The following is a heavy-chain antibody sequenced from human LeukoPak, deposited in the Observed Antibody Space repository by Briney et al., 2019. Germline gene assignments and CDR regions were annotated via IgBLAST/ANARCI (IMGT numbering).Heavy chain of an antibody. CDR2: IYYSGTT. Sequence: PSEALSLTCAVSGGSIGSYYWSWLRQPLGRGLEWIGYIYYSGTTNYNPSLKSRVTISVDTSKNQFSLKLTSVTAADTAVYYCAREDPQTTVPEGLDVWGQGTTVTVSS. CDR1: GGSIGSYY. D-gene: IGHD4-17*01. V-gene: IGHV4-59*01. J-gene: IGHJ6*02. CDR3: AREDPQTTVPEGLDV.